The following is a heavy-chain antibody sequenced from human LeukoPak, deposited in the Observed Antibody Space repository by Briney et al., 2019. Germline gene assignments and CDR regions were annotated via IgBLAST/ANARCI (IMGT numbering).Heavy chain of an antibody. Sequence: GESLKISCKGSGYSFTSYWIGWVRQMPGKGREWMGIIYPGDSDTRYSPSFQGQVTISADKSISTAYLQWSSLKASDTAMYYCARRGAVAGHTFDYWGQGTLVTVSS. V-gene: IGHV5-51*01. CDR3: ARRGAVAGHTFDY. CDR1: GYSFTSYW. J-gene: IGHJ4*02. CDR2: IYPGDSDT. D-gene: IGHD6-19*01.